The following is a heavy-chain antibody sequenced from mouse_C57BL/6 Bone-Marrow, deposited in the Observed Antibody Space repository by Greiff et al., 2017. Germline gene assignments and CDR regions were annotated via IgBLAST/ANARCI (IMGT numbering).Heavy chain of an antibody. Sequence: VKLMESGPGLAAPSQSLSITCTVSGFSLTSYAISWVRQPPGKGLEWLGVIWTGGGTNYNSALKSRLSISKDNSKGQVFLNRNSLQTDDTARYYCARIARSCAMDYGGTGTSVTVSS. CDR1: GFSLTSYA. CDR2: IWTGGGT. CDR3: ARIARSCAMDY. J-gene: IGHJ4*01. V-gene: IGHV2-9-1*01.